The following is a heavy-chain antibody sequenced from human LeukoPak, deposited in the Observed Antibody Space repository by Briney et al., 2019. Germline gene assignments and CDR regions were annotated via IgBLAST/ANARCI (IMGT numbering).Heavy chain of an antibody. CDR2: INHSGST. Sequence: SETLSLTCAVYGGSLSGYYWSWIRQPPGKGLEWIGEINHSGSTNYNPSLKSRVTISVDTSKNQFSLKLSSVTAADTAVYYCARGRPTLYYYDSSGYHLDYWGQGTLVTVSS. V-gene: IGHV4-34*01. CDR1: GGSLSGYY. D-gene: IGHD3-22*01. CDR3: ARGRPTLYYYDSSGYHLDY. J-gene: IGHJ4*02.